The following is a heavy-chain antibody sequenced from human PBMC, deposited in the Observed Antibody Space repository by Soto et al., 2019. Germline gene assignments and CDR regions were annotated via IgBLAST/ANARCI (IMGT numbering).Heavy chain of an antibody. V-gene: IGHV3-7*01. CDR1: GFTFNTYW. J-gene: IGHJ3*02. D-gene: IGHD3-22*01. CDR2: IKGDGSER. CDR3: ARDTPYDSSVYDAFDI. Sequence: GGSLRLSCAASGFTFNTYWMNWVRQAPGKGLEWVANIKGDGSERYYVDSVKGRFTISRDNAKDSLYLQMNSLRDEDTAVYYCARDTPYDSSVYDAFDIWGQGTMVTVSS.